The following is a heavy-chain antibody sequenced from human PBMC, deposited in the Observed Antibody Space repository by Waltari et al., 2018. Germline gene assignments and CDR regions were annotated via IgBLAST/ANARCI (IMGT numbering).Heavy chain of an antibody. D-gene: IGHD4-17*01. CDR1: GFTYSVYW. Sequence: EVQLVESGGGLVQHGGSLRLSCAASGFTYSVYWMHWVRQAPGKGLVWVSRSNSDGSSTSYADSVKGRFTISKDNAKNTVYLQMNSLRAEDTAIYYCARGARRTSVTTGWWYFDVWGRGTLVTVSS. J-gene: IGHJ2*01. CDR3: ARGARRTSVTTGWWYFDV. CDR2: SNSDGSST. V-gene: IGHV3-74*01.